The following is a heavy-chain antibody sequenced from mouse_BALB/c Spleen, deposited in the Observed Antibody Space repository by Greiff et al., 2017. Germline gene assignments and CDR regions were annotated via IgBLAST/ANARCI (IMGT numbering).Heavy chain of an antibody. CDR2: IWGNGST. J-gene: IGHJ3*01. V-gene: IGHV2-6-7*01. CDR1: GFSLTGYD. Sequence: QVQLQQSGPGLVAPSQSLSITCTVSGFSLTGYDVNWVRQPPGKGLEWLGMIWGNGSTDYNSALKSRLRISKDNSKSQVFLKMISLQTDDTARYYCARALYGNSAWFAYWGQGTLVTVSA. CDR3: ARALYGNSAWFAY. D-gene: IGHD2-1*01.